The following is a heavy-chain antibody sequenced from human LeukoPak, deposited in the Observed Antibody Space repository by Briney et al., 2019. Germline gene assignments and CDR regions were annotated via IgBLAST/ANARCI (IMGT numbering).Heavy chain of an antibody. V-gene: IGHV3-74*01. Sequence: GGSLRLSCAASGFTFSYYWMHWVRQAPGKGLVWVSRISGDGSSTNYADSVKGRFTISRDNAKNTLYLQMNSLRAKDTAVYYCARTYLVGWYFDLWGRGTLVTVSS. D-gene: IGHD3-16*01. J-gene: IGHJ2*01. CDR2: ISGDGSST. CDR1: GFTFSYYW. CDR3: ARTYLVGWYFDL.